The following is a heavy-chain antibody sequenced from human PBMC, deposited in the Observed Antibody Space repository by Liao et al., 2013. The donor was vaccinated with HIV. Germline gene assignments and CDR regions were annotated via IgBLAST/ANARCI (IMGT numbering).Heavy chain of an antibody. Sequence: QVQLQESGPGLVKPSQTLSLTCTVSGGSISSGSYYWSWIRQPAGKGLEWIGRIHTSGSTNYNPSLKSRVTMSVDTSKNQFSLSLSSVTAADTAIYYCARYRLERWLQPRGAFDIWGQGTMVTVSS. CDR3: ARYRLERWLQPRGAFDI. D-gene: IGHD5-24*01. CDR2: IHTSGST. CDR1: GGSISSGSYY. J-gene: IGHJ3*02. V-gene: IGHV4-61*02.